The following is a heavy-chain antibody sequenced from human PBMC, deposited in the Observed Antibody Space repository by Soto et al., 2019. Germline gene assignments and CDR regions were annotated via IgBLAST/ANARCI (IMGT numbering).Heavy chain of an antibody. Sequence: ASVKVSCKASGYTFTSYAISWVRQAPGQGLEWMGWISGYNGNTNYAQKLQGRVTMTTDTSTSTAYMELGSLRSDDTAVYYCARGNSGYLHYYYYTDVWGRGTTVTVSS. CDR1: GYTFTSYA. D-gene: IGHD5-12*01. V-gene: IGHV1-18*01. CDR2: ISGYNGNT. CDR3: ARGNSGYLHYYYYTDV. J-gene: IGHJ6*03.